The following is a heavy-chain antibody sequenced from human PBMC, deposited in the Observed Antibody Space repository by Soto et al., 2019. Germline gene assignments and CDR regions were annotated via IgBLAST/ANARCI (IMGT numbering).Heavy chain of an antibody. CDR2: IIPIFGTA. D-gene: IGHD6-19*01. Sequence: GASVKVSCKASGGTFSSYAISWVRQAPGQGLEWMGGIIPIFGTANYAQKFQGRVTITADESTSTAYMELSSLRSEDTAVYYCASHRLGWSYYYYGMDVWGQGTTVTVSS. CDR3: ASHRLGWSYYYYGMDV. J-gene: IGHJ6*02. V-gene: IGHV1-69*13. CDR1: GGTFSSYA.